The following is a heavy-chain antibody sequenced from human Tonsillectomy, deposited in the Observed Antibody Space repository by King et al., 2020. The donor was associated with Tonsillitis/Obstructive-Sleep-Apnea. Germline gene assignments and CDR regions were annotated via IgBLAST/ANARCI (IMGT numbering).Heavy chain of an antibody. D-gene: IGHD4-23*01. J-gene: IGHJ6*03. CDR2: TYYRSKWYN. CDR1: GDSVSSNSAA. V-gene: IGHV6-1*01. Sequence: VQLQQSGPGLVKPSQTLSLTCAISGDSVSSNSAAWNWIRQSPSRGLEWLGRTYYRSKWYNDYAVSVKSRITINPDTSKNQFSLQLNSVTPEDTAVYLCARAVHSDYGGRTTPYYYYYYMDVWGKGTTVTVSS. CDR3: ARAVHSDYGGRTTPYYYYYYMDV.